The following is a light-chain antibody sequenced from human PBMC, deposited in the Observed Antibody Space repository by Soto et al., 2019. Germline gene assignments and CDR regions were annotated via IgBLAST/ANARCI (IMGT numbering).Light chain of an antibody. V-gene: IGKV1-5*03. CDR2: KAS. CDR1: QSISSW. Sequence: DIQVTQSPSTLSASVGDRVAITCRASQSISSWLSWYQQKRGKAPKLLIYKASSLESGVPSRFSGSGSGTEFTLTISSLQPDDFATYYCQQYNSYSQTFGQGTKVDIK. J-gene: IGKJ1*01. CDR3: QQYNSYSQT.